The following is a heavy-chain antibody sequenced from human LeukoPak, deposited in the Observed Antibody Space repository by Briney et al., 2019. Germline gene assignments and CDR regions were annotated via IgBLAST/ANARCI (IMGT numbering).Heavy chain of an antibody. CDR1: EFSVGSNY. Sequence: GGSLRLSCAASEFSVGSNYMTWVPQATGKGGEWVSHIYSGGSPYYADSGKGRVNMSRDNCQETAVLQMKSLRGEDTGVNYLASGPSGYHNPGGQGTLVTVSS. D-gene: IGHD5-12*01. CDR2: IYSGGSP. CDR3: ASGPSGYHNP. V-gene: IGHV3-66*01. J-gene: IGHJ4*02.